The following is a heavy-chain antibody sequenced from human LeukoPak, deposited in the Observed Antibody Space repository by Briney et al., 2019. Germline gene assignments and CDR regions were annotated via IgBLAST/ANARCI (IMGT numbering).Heavy chain of an antibody. CDR3: ARDRGDGYNAYYFDY. J-gene: IGHJ4*02. D-gene: IGHD5-24*01. CDR1: GDTFTGYY. Sequence: GASVKVSCKASGDTFTGYYMHWVRQAPGQGLEWMGWINPDSGGTSYPQKFQGRVSMTGDTSISTAYMELSRLRSDDTAVYYCARDRGDGYNAYYFDYWGQGTLVTVSS. V-gene: IGHV1-2*02. CDR2: INPDSGGT.